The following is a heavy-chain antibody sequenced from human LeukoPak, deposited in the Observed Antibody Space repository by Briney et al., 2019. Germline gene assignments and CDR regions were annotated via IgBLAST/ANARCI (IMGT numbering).Heavy chain of an antibody. CDR2: IYYRGST. D-gene: IGHD2-2*01. V-gene: IGHV4-59*08. J-gene: IGHJ4*02. CDR1: GGPISRYY. Sequence: SETVSLTCTVSGGPISRYYWSWIQQPPGKGLEWIGYIYYRGSTNYNPSLKSRVTISVDTSKNQFSLKLSSVTAADTAVYYCARRSSTSCYDGWGQGTLVTVSS. CDR3: ARRSSTSCYDG.